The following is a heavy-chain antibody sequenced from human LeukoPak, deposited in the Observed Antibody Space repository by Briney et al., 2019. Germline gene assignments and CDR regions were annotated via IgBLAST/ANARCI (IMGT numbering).Heavy chain of an antibody. J-gene: IGHJ4*02. D-gene: IGHD1-26*01. CDR2: VHHSGRT. CDR3: ARVGRSYPPWFDY. V-gene: IGHV4-38-2*02. CDR1: GYSISSDYY. Sequence: PSETLSLTCTVSGYSISSDYYWGRIRQPPGKGLEWIGSVHHSGRTYYNPSLKSRVTISVDTSKNQFSLKLNSVTAADTAVYYCARVGRSYPPWFDYWGQGTLVTVSS.